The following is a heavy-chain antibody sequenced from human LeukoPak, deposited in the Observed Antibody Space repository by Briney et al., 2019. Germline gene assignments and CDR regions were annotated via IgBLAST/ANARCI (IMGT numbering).Heavy chain of an antibody. Sequence: SETLSLTCTVSGGSISSYYWSWIRQPPGKVLEWIGYIYYSGSTNYNPSLKSRVTISVDTSKNQFSLKLSSVTAADTAVYYCARASYGSGSYHDAFDIWGQGTMVTVSS. D-gene: IGHD3-10*01. J-gene: IGHJ3*02. CDR2: IYYSGST. CDR3: ARASYGSGSYHDAFDI. V-gene: IGHV4-59*01. CDR1: GGSISSYY.